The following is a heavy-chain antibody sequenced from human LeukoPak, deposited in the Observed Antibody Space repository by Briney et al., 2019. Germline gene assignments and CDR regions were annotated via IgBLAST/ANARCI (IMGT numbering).Heavy chain of an antibody. D-gene: IGHD2-2*01. J-gene: IGHJ3*02. V-gene: IGHV4-38-2*01. CDR3: ARSISSSPHDAFDI. Sequence: PGGSLRLSCAASGFTFSDYYMSWIRQPPGKGLEWIGSIDYSGDTSYNPSLKSRATISVDTSKNQFSLRLNSVTAADTAVYYCARSISSSPHDAFDIWGQGTMVTVSS. CDR2: IDYSGDT. CDR1: GFTFSDYY.